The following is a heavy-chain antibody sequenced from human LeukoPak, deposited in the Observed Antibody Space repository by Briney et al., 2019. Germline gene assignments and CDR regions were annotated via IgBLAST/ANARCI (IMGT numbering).Heavy chain of an antibody. CDR2: IYYTGST. Sequence: SETLSLTCSVSGYSISSGFYWDWIRQPPGKGLEWIGYIYYTGSTNYNSSLKSRVTISVDTSKNQFSLNLSSVTAADTAMYYCARAVLATKSEHWFDSWGQGTLVTVSS. CDR3: ARAVLATKSEHWFDS. V-gene: IGHV4-61*01. J-gene: IGHJ5*01. CDR1: GYSISSGFY. D-gene: IGHD2-8*01.